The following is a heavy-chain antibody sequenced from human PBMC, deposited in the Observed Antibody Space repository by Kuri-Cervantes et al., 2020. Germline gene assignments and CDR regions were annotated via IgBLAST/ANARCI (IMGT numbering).Heavy chain of an antibody. CDR1: GGSFSGYY. V-gene: IGHV4-34*01. CDR3: ARGVAGRYSYYYYMDV. J-gene: IGHJ6*03. CDR2: INHRGST. Sequence: SETLSLTCTVYGGSFSGYYWSWIRQPPGKGLEWIGEINHRGSTNYNPSLKGRVTISVDTSKNQFSLKLSSVTAADTAVYYCARGVAGRYSYYYYMDVWGKGTTVTVSS.